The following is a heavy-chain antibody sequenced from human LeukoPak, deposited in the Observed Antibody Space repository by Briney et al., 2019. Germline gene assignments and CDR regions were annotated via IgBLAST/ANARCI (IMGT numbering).Heavy chain of an antibody. CDR2: ISWNSGSM. CDR3: AKLLYYYDSSQPY. J-gene: IGHJ4*02. D-gene: IGHD3-22*01. V-gene: IGHV3-9*01. CDR1: GFTFDDYA. Sequence: PGGSLRLSCAASGFTFDDYAMHWIRQAPGKGLEWVSGISWNSGSMGYADSVKGRFTISRDNAKNSLYLQMNSLRAEDTAVYYCAKLLYYYDSSQPYWGQGTLVTVSS.